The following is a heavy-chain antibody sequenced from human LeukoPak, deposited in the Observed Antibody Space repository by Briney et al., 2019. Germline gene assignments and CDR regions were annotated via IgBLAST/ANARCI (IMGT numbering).Heavy chain of an antibody. Sequence: GESLRISCKGSGYSFTSYWINWVRQMPGKGLEWMGRIDPSDSFTNYSPSFQGHVTISADKSISAAYLQWSSLKASDTAMYYYVSLSREGGSSSSYWGQGTLVTVSS. D-gene: IGHD6-6*01. J-gene: IGHJ4*02. CDR3: VSLSREGGSSSSY. V-gene: IGHV5-10-1*01. CDR1: GYSFTSYW. CDR2: IDPSDSFT.